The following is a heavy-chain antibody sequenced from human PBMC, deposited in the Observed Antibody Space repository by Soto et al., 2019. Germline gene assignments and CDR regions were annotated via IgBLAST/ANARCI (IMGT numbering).Heavy chain of an antibody. J-gene: IGHJ5*02. D-gene: IGHD6-25*01. CDR2: IYFTGNT. CDR3: AGQTFTIAAASYGRSNWFDP. Sequence: SETLSLTCTASGGSITSSSHFWGWVRQPPRKGLEWIGTIYFTGNTYYTPSLKSRLTMSIDTSKNEFSLRLNSVTAADTAVYYCAGQTFTIAAASYGRSNWFDPWGPGXLVTVYS. V-gene: IGHV4-39*01. CDR1: GGSITSSSHF.